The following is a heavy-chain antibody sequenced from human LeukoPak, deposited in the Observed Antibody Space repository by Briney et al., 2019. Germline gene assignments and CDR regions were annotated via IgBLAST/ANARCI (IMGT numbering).Heavy chain of an antibody. V-gene: IGHV4-34*01. CDR2: INHSGST. Sequence: SETLSLTYAVYGGSFSGYYWSWIRQPPGKGLEWIGEINHSGSTNYNPSLKSRVTISVDTSKNQFSLKLSSVTAADTAVYYCARHYYDSSGYYWGQGTLVTVSS. CDR1: GGSFSGYY. CDR3: ARHYYDSSGYY. D-gene: IGHD3-22*01. J-gene: IGHJ4*02.